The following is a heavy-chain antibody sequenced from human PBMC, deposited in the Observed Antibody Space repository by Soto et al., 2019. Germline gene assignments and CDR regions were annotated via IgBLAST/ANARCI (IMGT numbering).Heavy chain of an antibody. Sequence: EVQLLESGGGLVQPGGSLRLSCAASGFTFSSYAMSWVRQAPGKGLEWVSAISGSGGSKYYADSVKGRFTISRDNSKNTLYLQMNSLRAEDTAVYYCAKVPSSSSGWYREPFDYWGQGTLVTVSS. CDR3: AKVPSSSSGWYREPFDY. J-gene: IGHJ4*02. CDR2: ISGSGGSK. CDR1: GFTFSSYA. D-gene: IGHD6-19*01. V-gene: IGHV3-23*01.